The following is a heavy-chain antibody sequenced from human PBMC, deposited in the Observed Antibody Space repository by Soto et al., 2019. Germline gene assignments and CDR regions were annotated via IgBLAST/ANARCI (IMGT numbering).Heavy chain of an antibody. V-gene: IGHV3-11*06. D-gene: IGHD3-22*01. CDR1: GFTFSDYY. Sequence: GGSLRLSCAAPGFTFSDYYMSWIRQAPGKGLEWVSYISSSSSYTNYADSVKGRFTISRDNAKNSLYLQMNSLRAEDTAVYYCARSYYDSSGTFDYWGQGTLVTVSS. J-gene: IGHJ4*02. CDR2: ISSSSSYT. CDR3: ARSYYDSSGTFDY.